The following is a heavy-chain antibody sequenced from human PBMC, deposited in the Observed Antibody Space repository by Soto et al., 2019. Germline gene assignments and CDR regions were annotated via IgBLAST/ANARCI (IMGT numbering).Heavy chain of an antibody. CDR1: GITFIYAW. D-gene: IGHD3-3*01. J-gene: IGHJ6*02. CDR2: IKRQASGGTT. Sequence: PGGSLRLSCAASGITFIYAWMDWVRQAPGKRLEWVGRIKRQASGGTTDYAAPVKGRFTISRDDSKNTLYLQMNSLKTEDTAVYYCTTLSITIFGVVLMDVWGQGTTVTVSS. CDR3: TTLSITIFGVVLMDV. V-gene: IGHV3-15*07.